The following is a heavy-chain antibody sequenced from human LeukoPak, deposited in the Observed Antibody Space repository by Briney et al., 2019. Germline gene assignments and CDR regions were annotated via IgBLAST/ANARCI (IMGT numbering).Heavy chain of an antibody. D-gene: IGHD3-10*01. J-gene: IGHJ4*02. V-gene: IGHV2-5*01. CDR3: AHKGRGSGSFTM. CDR1: GFSLNSIGVG. CDR2: TYWNSDK. Sequence: SGPTLVKPTQTLTLTCNFSGFSLNSIGVGVAWIRQPPGKALDWLAVTYWNSDKSYSPSLKNRLTITKDTSKNQVVLIMTNMDPVDTGTNYCAHKGRGSGSFTMWGQGTLVTVSS.